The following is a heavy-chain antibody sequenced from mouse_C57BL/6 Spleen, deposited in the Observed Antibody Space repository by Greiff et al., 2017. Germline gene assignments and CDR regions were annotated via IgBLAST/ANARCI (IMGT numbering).Heavy chain of an antibody. J-gene: IGHJ1*03. Sequence: QVQLQQPGAELVRPGSSVKLSCKASGYTFTSSWMHWVKQRPIQGLEWIGNIDPSDSETHYNQKFKDKATLTVDKSSSTAYMQLSSLTSEDSAVYYCARSDYYGSSLWYFDVWGTGTTVTVSS. CDR2: IDPSDSET. V-gene: IGHV1-52*01. CDR1: GYTFTSSW. D-gene: IGHD1-1*01. CDR3: ARSDYYGSSLWYFDV.